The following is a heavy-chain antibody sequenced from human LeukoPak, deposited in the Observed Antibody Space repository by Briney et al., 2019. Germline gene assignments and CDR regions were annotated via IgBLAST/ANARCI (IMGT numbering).Heavy chain of an antibody. CDR2: IYYSGST. Sequence: SETLSLTCTVSGGSISSYYWSWIRQPPGKGLEWIGYIYYSGSTNYNPSLKSRVTISVDTSKNQFSLKLSSVTAAGTAVYYCARGLRIAARQGWFDPWGQGTLVTVSS. J-gene: IGHJ5*02. V-gene: IGHV4-59*01. CDR3: ARGLRIAARQGWFDP. CDR1: GGSISSYY. D-gene: IGHD6-6*01.